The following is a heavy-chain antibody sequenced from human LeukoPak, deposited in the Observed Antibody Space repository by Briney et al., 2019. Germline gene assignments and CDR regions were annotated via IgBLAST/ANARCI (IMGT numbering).Heavy chain of an antibody. CDR1: GGSISSYY. V-gene: IGHV4-59*01. D-gene: IGHD4-23*01. CDR3: ASTGTTVVTPGAFDI. Sequence: TSSETLSLTCTVSGGSISSYYWSWIRQPPGKGLEWIGYIYYSGSTNYNPSLKSRVTISVDTSKNQFSLKLSSVTAADTAVYYCASTGTTVVTPGAFDIWGQGTTVTVSS. J-gene: IGHJ3*02. CDR2: IYYSGST.